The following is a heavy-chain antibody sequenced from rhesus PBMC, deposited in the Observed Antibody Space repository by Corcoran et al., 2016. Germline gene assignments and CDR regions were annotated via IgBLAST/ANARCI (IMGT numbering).Heavy chain of an antibody. J-gene: IGHJ4*01. CDR3: ARDEGLGYSSWGVFAY. CDR1: GGSISGYW. D-gene: IGHD6-13*01. V-gene: IGHV4-160*01. Sequence: QLQLQESGPGLVKPSETLSLTCAVSGGSISGYWWSWIRQPPGKGLEWIGRIDSSGSTDYNPSLKSRVTISRDTSKNQFSLKLSSVTAADTAVYYCARDEGLGYSSWGVFAYWGQGVLVTVSS. CDR2: IDSSGST.